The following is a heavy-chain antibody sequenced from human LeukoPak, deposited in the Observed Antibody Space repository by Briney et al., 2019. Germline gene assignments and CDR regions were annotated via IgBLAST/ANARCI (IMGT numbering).Heavy chain of an antibody. Sequence: GGSLRLSCAASGFTFSSYGMSWVRQAPGKGLEWVSAFSGSGGSTYYADSVKGRFTISRDNSKNTLYLQMNSLRAEDTAVYYCAKEAAYYDFWSGYFNWFDPWGQGTLVTVSS. CDR2: FSGSGGST. D-gene: IGHD3-3*01. CDR3: AKEAAYYDFWSGYFNWFDP. CDR1: GFTFSSYG. J-gene: IGHJ5*02. V-gene: IGHV3-23*01.